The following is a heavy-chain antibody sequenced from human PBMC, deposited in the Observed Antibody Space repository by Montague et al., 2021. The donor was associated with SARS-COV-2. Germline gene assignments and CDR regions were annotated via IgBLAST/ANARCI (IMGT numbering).Heavy chain of an antibody. CDR3: AREGLTGNLAHFDY. V-gene: IGHV3-30-3*01. CDR2: IPYDGSNK. Sequence: SLRLSCAASGFTFSFYAMHWVRQAPGKGLEWVAVIPYDGSNKYYADSVRGRFTISRDNSKTTLYLQMNSLRAEDTAVYYCAREGLTGNLAHFDYWGQGTLVTVSA. D-gene: IGHD1-14*01. CDR1: GFTFSFYA. J-gene: IGHJ4*02.